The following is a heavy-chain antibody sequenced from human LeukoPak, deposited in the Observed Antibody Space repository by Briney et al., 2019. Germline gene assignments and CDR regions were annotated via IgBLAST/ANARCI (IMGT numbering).Heavy chain of an antibody. D-gene: IGHD3-9*01. J-gene: IGHJ6*04. CDR3: AKEYYDILTGLYYGMDV. CDR2: ISYDGSKK. CDR1: GFTFSSYG. Sequence: GRSLRLSCAASGFTFSSYGMHWVRQAPGKGLEWVAVISYDGSKKYYADSVKGRFTISRDNSKNTLYLQMNSLRAEDTAVYYCAKEYYDILTGLYYGMDVWGKGTTVTVSS. V-gene: IGHV3-30*18.